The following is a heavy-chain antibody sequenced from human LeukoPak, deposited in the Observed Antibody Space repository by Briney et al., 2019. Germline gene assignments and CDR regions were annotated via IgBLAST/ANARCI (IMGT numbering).Heavy chain of an antibody. CDR2: MNPNSGNT. Sequence: ASVKVSCKASGYNFTSYDINWVRQATGQGLEWMGWMNPNSGNTGYAQKFQGRVTITRNTSISTAYMELSSLRSEDTAVYYCARRGYSSSWPYYYYYYMDVWGKGTTVTVSS. D-gene: IGHD6-13*01. J-gene: IGHJ6*03. V-gene: IGHV1-8*03. CDR1: GYNFTSYD. CDR3: ARRGYSSSWPYYYYYYMDV.